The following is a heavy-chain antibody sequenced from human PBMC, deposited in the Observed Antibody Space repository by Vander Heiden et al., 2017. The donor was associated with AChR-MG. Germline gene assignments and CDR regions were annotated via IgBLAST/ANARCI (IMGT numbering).Heavy chain of an antibody. CDR1: GFTFSSYA. CDR3: AKGLVGARDAFDI. D-gene: IGHD1-26*01. V-gene: IGHV3-23*01. Sequence: EVQLLESGGGLVQPGGSLRLSCAASGFTFSSYARSWVCQAPGKGLEWVSAISGSGGRTYYADALKGRFTISRDNSKNTLYLQMNSMRAEDTTVYYCAKGLVGARDAFDIWGQGTLVTVSS. J-gene: IGHJ3*02. CDR2: ISGSGGRT.